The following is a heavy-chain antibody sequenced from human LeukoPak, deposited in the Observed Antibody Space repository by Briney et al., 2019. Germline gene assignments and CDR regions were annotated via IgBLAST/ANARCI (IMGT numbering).Heavy chain of an antibody. CDR2: ISGSGDNT. Sequence: GGSLRLSCAASGFTFSSYAMSWVRQAPGKGLEWVSGISGSGDNTYYADRVKGRFTISRDNSKNTLYVQVNSLGTEDTAAYYCAKGSYYDSSGSFYFDYWGQGTLVTVSS. CDR3: AKGSYYDSSGSFYFDY. CDR1: GFTFSSYA. V-gene: IGHV3-23*01. J-gene: IGHJ4*02. D-gene: IGHD3-22*01.